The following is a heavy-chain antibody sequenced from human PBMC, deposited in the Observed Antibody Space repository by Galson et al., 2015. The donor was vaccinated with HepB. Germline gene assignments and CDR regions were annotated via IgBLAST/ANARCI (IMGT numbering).Heavy chain of an antibody. CDR1: GFTFSSYS. J-gene: IGHJ6*02. D-gene: IGHD3-3*01. Sequence: SLRLSCAASGFTFSSYSMNWVRQAPGKGLEWVSYISSSSSTIYYADSVKGRFTISRDNAKNSLYLQMNSLRDEDTAVYYCARETRPGGYYDFWSGYSDYYGMDVWGQGTTVTVSS. V-gene: IGHV3-48*02. CDR2: ISSSSSTI. CDR3: ARETRPGGYYDFWSGYSDYYGMDV.